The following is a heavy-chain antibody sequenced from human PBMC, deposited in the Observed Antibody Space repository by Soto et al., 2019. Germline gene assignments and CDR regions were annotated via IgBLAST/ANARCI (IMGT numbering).Heavy chain of an antibody. J-gene: IGHJ6*02. D-gene: IGHD6-19*01. V-gene: IGHV6-1*01. CDR1: GDSVSSNSAA. Sequence: SQTLSLTCAISGDSVSSNSAAWNWIRQSPSRGLEWLGRTYYRSKWYNDYAVSVKSRITINPDTSKNQFSLQLNSVTPEDTAVYYCARYTRDRYSSGWGEITDYYYGMDVWGQGTMVTVSS. CDR2: TYYRSKWYN. CDR3: ARYTRDRYSSGWGEITDYYYGMDV.